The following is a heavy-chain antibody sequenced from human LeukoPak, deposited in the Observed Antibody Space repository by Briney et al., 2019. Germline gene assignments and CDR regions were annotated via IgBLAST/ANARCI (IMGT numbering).Heavy chain of an antibody. V-gene: IGHV3-74*01. CDR3: ASGEFDYYDSIIF. Sequence: GGSLRLSCEASGFTFSSYWMHWVRQAPGKGLVWVTRINSDGSSTSYADSVKGRFTISRDNAKKTLYLQMNSLRVEDTAVYYCASGEFDYYDSIIFGGQGTLVTVSS. CDR2: INSDGSST. J-gene: IGHJ4*02. D-gene: IGHD3-22*01. CDR1: GFTFSSYW.